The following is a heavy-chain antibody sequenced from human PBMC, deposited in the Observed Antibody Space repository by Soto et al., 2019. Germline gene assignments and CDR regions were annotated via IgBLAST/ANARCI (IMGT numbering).Heavy chain of an antibody. J-gene: IGHJ6*02. CDR1: GGSIISGDYY. D-gene: IGHD6-13*01. V-gene: IGHV4-30-4*01. CDR2: IYYSGST. CDR3: GTATGRSYYYSGVDV. Sequence: SETLSLTCTVSGGSIISGDYYWSWIRQPPGKGLEWIGYIYYSGSTYYNPSLESRVTISVDTSKNNFSLQLSSVTAADTAVYFCGTATGRSYYYSGVDVWGQGTTVTVSS.